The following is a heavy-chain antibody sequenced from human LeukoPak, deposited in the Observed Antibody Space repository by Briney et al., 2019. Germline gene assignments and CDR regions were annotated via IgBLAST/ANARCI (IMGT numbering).Heavy chain of an antibody. V-gene: IGHV4-39*01. CDR2: IYYSGST. CDR1: GGSISSSSYY. CDR3: ARWEVGATMFDY. D-gene: IGHD1-26*01. J-gene: IGHJ4*02. Sequence: PSDTLSLTCTVSGGSISSSSYYWGWIRQPPGKGLEWIVSIYYSGSTYYNPPPKSRVTISVDTSKNQFSLKLSSVTAADTAVYYCARWEVGATMFDYWGQGTLVTVSS.